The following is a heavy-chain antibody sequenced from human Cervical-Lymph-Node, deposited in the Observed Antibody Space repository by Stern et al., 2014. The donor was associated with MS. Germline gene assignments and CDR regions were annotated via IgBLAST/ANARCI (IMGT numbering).Heavy chain of an antibody. Sequence: QLVQSGAEVKKPGASVKVSCKASGYAFTSYFIQWVRQAPGQGLEWMGLINPSGGSTIYAQKFLGRVTMTRDTSTSTVYMDLSSLRSEDTAVYYCARGEGRFAYWGQGTLVTVSS. J-gene: IGHJ4*02. D-gene: IGHD3-3*01. CDR2: INPSGGST. V-gene: IGHV1-46*01. CDR1: GYAFTSYF. CDR3: ARGEGRFAY.